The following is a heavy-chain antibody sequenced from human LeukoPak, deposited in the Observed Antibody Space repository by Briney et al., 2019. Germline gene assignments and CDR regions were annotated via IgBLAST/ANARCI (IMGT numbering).Heavy chain of an antibody. CDR2: INPNSGGT. CDR3: ARGDYYGSGSY. D-gene: IGHD3-10*01. Sequence: ASVKVSCKVSGYSLTELSMHWVRQAPGQGLEWMGWINPNSGGTNYAQKFQGRVTMTRDTSISTAYMELSRLRSDDTAVYYCARGDYYGSGSYWGQGTLVTVSS. CDR1: GYSLTELS. V-gene: IGHV1-2*02. J-gene: IGHJ4*02.